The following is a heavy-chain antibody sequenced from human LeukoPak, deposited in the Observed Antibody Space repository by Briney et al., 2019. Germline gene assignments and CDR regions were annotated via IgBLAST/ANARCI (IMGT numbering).Heavy chain of an antibody. J-gene: IGHJ5*02. CDR2: IGTAGDT. Sequence: GGSLRLSCAASGFTFSSYDMHWVRHATGKGLEWVSAIGTAGDTYYPGSVKGRSTISRENAKNSLYLQMNSLRAEDTAVYYCAKDGVLWFGEFARRNWFDPWGQGTLVTVSS. CDR1: GFTFSSYD. V-gene: IGHV3-13*01. CDR3: AKDGVLWFGEFARRNWFDP. D-gene: IGHD3-10*01.